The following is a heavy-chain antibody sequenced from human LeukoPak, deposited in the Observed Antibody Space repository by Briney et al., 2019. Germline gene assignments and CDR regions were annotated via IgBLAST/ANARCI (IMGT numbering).Heavy chain of an antibody. Sequence: SETLSLTCTVPGGSVTPSYWSWIRQPPGEGLEWIGNFRYSGNTDYNPSLKSRVTISLDTSKNQFSLKLNSVTAADTAVYYCAATQKWLAFDYWGQGILVTVSS. J-gene: IGHJ4*02. V-gene: IGHV4-59*02. CDR1: GGSVTPSY. CDR3: AATQKWLAFDY. CDR2: FRYSGNT. D-gene: IGHD6-19*01.